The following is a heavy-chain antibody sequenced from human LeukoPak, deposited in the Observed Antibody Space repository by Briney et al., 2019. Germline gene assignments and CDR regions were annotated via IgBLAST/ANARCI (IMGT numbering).Heavy chain of an antibody. CDR2: IYYSGST. CDR3: ARVPDIGGYYLSFDY. J-gene: IGHJ4*02. D-gene: IGHD3-22*01. V-gene: IGHV4-30-4*01. Sequence: SETLSLTCTVSGGSISSGPYYWSWLRQPPGTGLEWIGYIYYSGSTYYNPSLKSRVTISADTSKNHFSLNLSSVTAADTAVYYCARVPDIGGYYLSFDYWGQGTLVTVSS. CDR1: GGSISSGPYY.